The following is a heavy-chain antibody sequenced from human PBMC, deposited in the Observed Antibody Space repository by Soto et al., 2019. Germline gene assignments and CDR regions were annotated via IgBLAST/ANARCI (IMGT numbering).Heavy chain of an antibody. J-gene: IGHJ5*02. Sequence: SETLSITCTSSGSSIIGYSWTCIRQSPERGLEWIGYIHYSGSANYNPSHNSRLTMSVDRSKSQFSMKLASVTAADTAVYYCARGVGGSGLNWFDPWGQGTLVTVSS. CDR2: IHYSGSA. D-gene: IGHD6-19*01. CDR3: ARGVGGSGLNWFDP. V-gene: IGHV4-59*12. CDR1: GSSIIGYS.